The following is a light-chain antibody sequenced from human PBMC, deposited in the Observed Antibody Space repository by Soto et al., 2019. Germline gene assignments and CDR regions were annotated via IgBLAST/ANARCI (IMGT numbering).Light chain of an antibody. CDR2: DVN. CDR1: SSDVGGYNS. V-gene: IGLV2-14*01. J-gene: IGLJ3*02. Sequence: QSVRTQPASVSGSPGQSLTISCTGTSSDVGGYNSVSWYQQHPGKAPKLMIFDVNSRTPGVSGRFSGSKSANTASLTISGLQAEDEADYYCSSYTSSDSWVFGGGTKVTVL. CDR3: SSYTSSDSWV.